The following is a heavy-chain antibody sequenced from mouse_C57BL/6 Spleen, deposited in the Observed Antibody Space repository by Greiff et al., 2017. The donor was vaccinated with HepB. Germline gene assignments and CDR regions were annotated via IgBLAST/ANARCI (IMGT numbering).Heavy chain of an antibody. V-gene: IGHV14-4*01. CDR1: GFNIKDDY. CDR2: IDPENGDT. D-gene: IGHD1-1*01. CDR3: TRYTVVDY. J-gene: IGHJ2*01. Sequence: VHVKQSGAELVRPGASVKLSCTASGFNIKDDYMHWVKQRPEQGLEWIGWIDPENGDTEYASKFQGKATITADTSSNTAYLQLSSLTSEDTAVYYCTRYTVVDYWGQGTTLTVSS.